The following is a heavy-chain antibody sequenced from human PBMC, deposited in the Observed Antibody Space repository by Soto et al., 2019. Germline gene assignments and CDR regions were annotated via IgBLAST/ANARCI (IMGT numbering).Heavy chain of an antibody. Sequence: PGGSLRLSCAASGFTLSSYWMSWVRQAPGKGLEWVSYITGSSSSIYYADSVKGRFTISRDNGKNSLYLQMNSLRDEDTAVYYCATSVGPLDYWGQGTLVTVSS. V-gene: IGHV3-48*02. CDR1: GFTLSSYW. CDR3: ATSVGPLDY. CDR2: ITGSSSSI. J-gene: IGHJ4*02. D-gene: IGHD1-26*01.